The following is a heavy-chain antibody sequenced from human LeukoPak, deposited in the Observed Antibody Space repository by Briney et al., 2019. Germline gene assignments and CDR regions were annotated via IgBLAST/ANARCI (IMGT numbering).Heavy chain of an antibody. CDR1: GFTFSYFG. J-gene: IGHJ4*02. CDR2: ISYDGSKK. CDR3: VKDRSGAAAGIRLDS. Sequence: PGGSLRLSCAASGFTFSYFGMHWVRQAPGKGLEWVAVISYDGSKKYYAESVEGRFTISRDNSKSTLYLQMNRLRADDKALYYCVKDRSGAAAGIRLDSWGQGTLVTVSS. V-gene: IGHV3-30*18. D-gene: IGHD6-13*01.